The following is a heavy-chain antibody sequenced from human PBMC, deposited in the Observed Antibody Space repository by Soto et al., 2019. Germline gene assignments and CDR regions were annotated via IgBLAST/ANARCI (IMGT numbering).Heavy chain of an antibody. J-gene: IGHJ6*03. CDR3: ARGYCSSTSCRDYYYYMDV. D-gene: IGHD2-2*01. CDR1: GFTFSSYA. V-gene: IGHV3-23*01. Sequence: GESLKISCAASGFTFSSYAMSWVRQAPGKGLEWVSAISGSGGSTYYADSVKGRFTISRDNSKNTLYLQMNSLRAEDTAVYYCARGYCSSTSCRDYYYYMDVWGKGTTVTVSS. CDR2: ISGSGGST.